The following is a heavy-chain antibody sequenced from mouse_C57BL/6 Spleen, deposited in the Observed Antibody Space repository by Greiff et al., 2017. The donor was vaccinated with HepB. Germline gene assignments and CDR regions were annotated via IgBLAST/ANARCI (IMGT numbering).Heavy chain of an antibody. V-gene: IGHV5-9*01. CDR3: ARREHSNYNAMDY. CDR1: GFTFSSYT. Sequence: EVKLVESGGGLVKPGGSLKLSCAASGFTFSSYTMSWVRQTPEKRLEWVATISRDNAKNTLYLQMSSLRSEDTALYYCARREHSNYNAMDYWGQGTSVTVSS. D-gene: IGHD2-5*01. J-gene: IGHJ4*01.